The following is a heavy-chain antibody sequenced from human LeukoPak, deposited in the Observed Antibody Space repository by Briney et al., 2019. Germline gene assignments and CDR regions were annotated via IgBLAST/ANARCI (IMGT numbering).Heavy chain of an antibody. CDR3: AKEGTVTPIDY. CDR2: INSDGSST. Sequence: GGSLRLSCAASGFTFSSYWMHWVRQAPGKGLVWVSRINSDGSSTSYADSVKGRFTISRDNAKNTLYLQMNSLRAEDTAVYYCAKEGTVTPIDYWGQGTLVTVSS. D-gene: IGHD4-17*01. J-gene: IGHJ4*02. CDR1: GFTFSSYW. V-gene: IGHV3-74*01.